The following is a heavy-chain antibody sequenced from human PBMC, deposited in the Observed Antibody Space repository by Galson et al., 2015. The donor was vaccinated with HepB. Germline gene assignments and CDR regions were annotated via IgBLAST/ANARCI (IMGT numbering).Heavy chain of an antibody. CDR1: EFILSMYW. D-gene: IGHD3-10*01. CDR3: SRVKRGEWYSFYYYGMDV. CDR2: IKEEGSEK. Sequence: SLRLCCAASEFILSMYWMNWVRQAPGKGLEWVANIKEEGSEKKYVDYVKGRFTIARDYAKNSLYRQMNSLRAEDTAVYYCSRVKRGEWYSFYYYGMDVWGRGTTVTVSS. J-gene: IGHJ6*02. V-gene: IGHV3-7*05.